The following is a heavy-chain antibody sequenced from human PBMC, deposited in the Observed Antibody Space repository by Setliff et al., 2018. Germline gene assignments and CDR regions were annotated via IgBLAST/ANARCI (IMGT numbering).Heavy chain of an antibody. CDR3: ARTSGSGSSLLPNFSDP. CDR1: GYSISSGYY. Sequence: TSETLSLTCAVSGYSISSGYYWGWIRQPPGKGLEWIGIIYRSGSTYYNPSLKSRVTISVDTSKNQFSLKLSSVTAADTAVYYCARTSGSGSSLLPNFSDPWGQGTLVTVSS. V-gene: IGHV4-38-2*01. D-gene: IGHD3-10*01. J-gene: IGHJ5*02. CDR2: IYRSGST.